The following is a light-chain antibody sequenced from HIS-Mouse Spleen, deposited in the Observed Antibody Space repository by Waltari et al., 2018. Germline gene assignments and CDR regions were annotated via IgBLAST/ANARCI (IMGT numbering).Light chain of an antibody. J-gene: IGLJ2*01. CDR3: YSTDSSGNHRV. V-gene: IGLV3-10*01. CDR1: ALPKKY. CDR2: EDS. Sequence: SDELTQPPSVSVSPRQTARIPCSGDALPKKYAYSYQQKSGQAPVLVIYEDSKRPSGIPERFSGSSSGTMATLTISGAQVEDEADYYCYSTDSSGNHRVFGGGTKLTVL.